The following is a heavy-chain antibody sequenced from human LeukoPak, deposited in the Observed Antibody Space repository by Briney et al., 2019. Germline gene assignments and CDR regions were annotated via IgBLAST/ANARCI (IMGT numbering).Heavy chain of an antibody. V-gene: IGHV4-4*07. CDR1: GGSISSYY. CDR3: ARGLDGYGTFDY. J-gene: IGHJ4*02. CDR2: IYASGTS. Sequence: SETLSLTCTVSGGSISSYYWTWIRQPAGKGLEWIGRIYASGTSNYNPSLKSRVTISADKSKNQFSLRLSSVTAADTAVYYCARGLDGYGTFDYWGQGTLVSVSS. D-gene: IGHD5-24*01.